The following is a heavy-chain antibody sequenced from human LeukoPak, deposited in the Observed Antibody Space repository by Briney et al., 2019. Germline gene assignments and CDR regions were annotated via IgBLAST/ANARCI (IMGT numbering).Heavy chain of an antibody. V-gene: IGHV3-11*04. CDR2: ITNSGNTI. Sequence: PGGSLRLSCAAFGFTFSDYYMTWIRQAPGKGLEWVSYITNSGNTINYADSVKGRFTISRDNAKNSLYLQMNSLRAEDTAVYYCTTPNYYGSRLFDYWGQGTLVTVSS. CDR1: GFTFSDYY. J-gene: IGHJ4*02. CDR3: TTPNYYGSRLFDY. D-gene: IGHD3-10*01.